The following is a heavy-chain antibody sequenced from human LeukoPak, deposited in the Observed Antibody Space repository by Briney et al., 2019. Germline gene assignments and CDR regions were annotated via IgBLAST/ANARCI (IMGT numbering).Heavy chain of an antibody. CDR3: ARAHSDAFDI. CDR1: GGSFSGYY. Sequence: SETLSLTCAVYGGSFSGYYWSWIRQPPGKGLEWIGYIYYSGSTNYNPSLKSRVTISVDTSKNQFSLKLSSVTAADTAVYYCARAHSDAFDIWGQGTMVTVSS. J-gene: IGHJ3*02. CDR2: IYYSGST. V-gene: IGHV4-59*01.